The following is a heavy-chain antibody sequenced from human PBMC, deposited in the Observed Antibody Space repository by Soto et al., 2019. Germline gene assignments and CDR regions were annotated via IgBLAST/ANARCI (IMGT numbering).Heavy chain of an antibody. CDR2: INAGNGNT. J-gene: IGHJ5*02. CDR1: GYTFTTYN. CDR3: ARVAPSGGSVPRFDP. D-gene: IGHD3-10*01. V-gene: IGHV1-3*01. Sequence: QVQLVQSGAEVKEPRASVKVSCKAFGYTFTTYNIHWLRQAPGQGLEWMGWINAGNGNTRSSRKFQGRVTITRDTSATTAYLEVDSLRSEDTAIYYCARVAPSGGSVPRFDPWGQGTLLTVSS.